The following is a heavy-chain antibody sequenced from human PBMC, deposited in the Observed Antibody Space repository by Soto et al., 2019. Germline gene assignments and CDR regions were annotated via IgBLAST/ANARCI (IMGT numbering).Heavy chain of an antibody. CDR1: GDSISGGASF. Sequence: SETLSLTCTVSGDSISGGASFWSWIRQPPGKGLEWIANVYYSGSSYYNPSLKSRLTISVXXXXXXXXXXXXXXXXXXXXXYXXXKLSCTGSTCYFPGWFDPWGQGTLVTVSS. V-gene: IGHV4-30-4*02. D-gene: IGHD2-15*01. CDR2: VYYSGSS. CDR3: XKLSCTGSTCYFPGWFDP. J-gene: IGHJ5*02.